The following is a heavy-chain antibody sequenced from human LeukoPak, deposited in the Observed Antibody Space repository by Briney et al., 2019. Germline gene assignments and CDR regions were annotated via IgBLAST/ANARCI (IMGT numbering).Heavy chain of an antibody. CDR2: ISSSSSYI. CDR3: PRGELYDY. J-gene: IGHJ4*02. D-gene: IGHD3-16*01. V-gene: IGHV3-21*01. Sequence: GGSLRLSCVASGFTVSSNYMSWVRQAPGKGLEWVSSISSSSSYIYYADSVKGRFTISRDNAKNSLYLQMNSLRAEDTAVYYCPRGELYDYWGQGTLVTVSS. CDR1: GFTVSSNY.